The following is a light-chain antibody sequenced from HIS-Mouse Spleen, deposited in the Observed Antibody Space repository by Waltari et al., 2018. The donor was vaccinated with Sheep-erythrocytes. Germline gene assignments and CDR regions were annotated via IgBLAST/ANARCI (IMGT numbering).Light chain of an antibody. CDR3: QQSYSTPPLT. J-gene: IGKJ4*01. CDR2: AAS. V-gene: IGKV1-39*01. Sequence: DIQMTQSPSSLSASVGDRVTITCRASQSISSDLNWYQQKPGKAPKLLIYAASSLQSGVPSRFSGSGSGTDFTLPISSLQPEDFATYYCQQSYSTPPLTFGGGTKVEIK. CDR1: QSISSD.